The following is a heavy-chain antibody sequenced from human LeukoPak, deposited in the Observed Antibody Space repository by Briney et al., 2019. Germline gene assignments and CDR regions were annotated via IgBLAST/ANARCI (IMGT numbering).Heavy chain of an antibody. V-gene: IGHV1-2*02. D-gene: IGHD3-10*01. CDR2: INPNSGGT. CDR3: ASAGGDYYGSGSYY. Sequence: ASVKVSCKASGGTFSSYVISWVRQAPGQGLEWMGWINPNSGGTNYAQKFQGRVTMTRDTSISTAYMELSSLRSDDTAVYYCASAGGDYYGSGSYYWGQGTLVTVSS. CDR1: GGTFSSYV. J-gene: IGHJ4*02.